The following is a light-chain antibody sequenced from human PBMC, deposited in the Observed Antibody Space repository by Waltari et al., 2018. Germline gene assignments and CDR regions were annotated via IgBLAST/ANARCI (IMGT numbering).Light chain of an antibody. Sequence: DIQMTQSPANLPASVGDRVTITCRASQSIGRWLAWYQQKPGKAPKLLISESAKLQSGVPSRFSGSGSGTDFTLTINGLQPDDFAIYYCHQYMSYPWTFGLGTKVEIK. CDR1: QSIGRW. CDR3: HQYMSYPWT. V-gene: IGKV1-5*03. CDR2: ESA. J-gene: IGKJ1*01.